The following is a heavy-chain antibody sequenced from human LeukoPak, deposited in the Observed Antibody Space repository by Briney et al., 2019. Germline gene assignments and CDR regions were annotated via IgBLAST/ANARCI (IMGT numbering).Heavy chain of an antibody. CDR2: INHNGNVN. D-gene: IGHD1-26*01. CDR1: GFTFSSYW. CDR3: AKSKGYWDYYYYGMDV. J-gene: IGHJ6*02. Sequence: GGSLRLSCAASGFTFSSYWMNWARQAPGKGLEWVASINHNGNVNYYVDSVKGRFTISRDNAKNSLYLQMNSLRAEDTAVYYCAKSKGYWDYYYYGMDVWGQGTTVTVSS. V-gene: IGHV3-7*01.